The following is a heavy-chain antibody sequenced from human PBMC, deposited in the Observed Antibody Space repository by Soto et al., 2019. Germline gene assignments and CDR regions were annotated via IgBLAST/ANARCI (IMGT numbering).Heavy chain of an antibody. CDR2: IYYSGST. D-gene: IGHD3-3*01. CDR3: ARGEVTTGNDAFDI. J-gene: IGHJ3*02. V-gene: IGHV4-61*01. Sequence: SETLSLTCTVSGGSVSSGSYYWSWIRQPPGKGLEWIGYIYYSGSTNYNPSLKSRVTISVDTSKNQFSLKLSSVTAADTAVYYCARGEVTTGNDAFDIWGQGTMVTVSS. CDR1: GGSVSSGSYY.